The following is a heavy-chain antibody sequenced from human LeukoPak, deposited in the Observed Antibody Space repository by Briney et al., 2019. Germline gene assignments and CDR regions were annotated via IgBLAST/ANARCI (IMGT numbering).Heavy chain of an antibody. CDR3: ARGCYCSSTSCPRLCYYYYGMDV. J-gene: IGHJ6*02. CDR2: IIPILGIA. CDR1: VGTFSSYA. V-gene: IGHV1-69*04. D-gene: IGHD2-2*01. Sequence: ASVKVSCKASVGTFSSYAISWVRQAPGQGLEWMGRIIPILGIANYAQKFQGRVTITADKSTSTAYMELSSLRSEDTAVYYCARGCYCSSTSCPRLCYYYYGMDVWGQGTTVTVSS.